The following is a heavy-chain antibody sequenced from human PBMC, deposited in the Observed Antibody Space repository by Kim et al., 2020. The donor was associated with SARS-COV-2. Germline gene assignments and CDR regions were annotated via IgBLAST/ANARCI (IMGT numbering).Heavy chain of an antibody. V-gene: IGHV4-31*03. CDR2: IYYSGST. D-gene: IGHD3-10*01. J-gene: IGHJ3*02. CDR3: ARRDYSAFDI. CDR1: GGSISSGGYY. Sequence: SETLSLTCTVSGGSISSGGYYWSWIRQHPGKGLEWIGYIYYSGSTYYNPSLKSRVTISVDTSKNQFSLKLSSVTAADTAVYYCARRDYSAFDIWGQGTMVTVSS.